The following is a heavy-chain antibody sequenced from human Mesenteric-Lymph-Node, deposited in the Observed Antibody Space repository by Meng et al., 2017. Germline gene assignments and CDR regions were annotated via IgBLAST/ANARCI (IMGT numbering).Heavy chain of an antibody. Sequence: GGSLRLSCAASGFTFSLYEMNWVRQAPGKGLEWVSYISSSGTTIYYADSVKGRFTISRDNAKKSLYLQMNSLRAEDTAVYYCARDRGAYDFWSGYFDYWGQGTLVTVSS. J-gene: IGHJ4*02. CDR3: ARDRGAYDFWSGYFDY. V-gene: IGHV3-48*03. CDR1: GFTFSLYE. CDR2: ISSSGTTI. D-gene: IGHD3-3*01.